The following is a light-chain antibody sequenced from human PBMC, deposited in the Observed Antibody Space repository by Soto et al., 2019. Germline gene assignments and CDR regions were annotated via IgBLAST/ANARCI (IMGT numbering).Light chain of an antibody. Sequence: EIVMTQSPDALSVSPGERATLSCRARQNVFSNLAWYQQKPGQPPRVLIYGASTRATGVSARFSGSGSGTEFTLTITSLQSEDFAVYYCQQYNHWPPITFGQGTRLEIK. V-gene: IGKV3-15*01. CDR3: QQYNHWPPIT. CDR2: GAS. J-gene: IGKJ5*01. CDR1: QNVFSN.